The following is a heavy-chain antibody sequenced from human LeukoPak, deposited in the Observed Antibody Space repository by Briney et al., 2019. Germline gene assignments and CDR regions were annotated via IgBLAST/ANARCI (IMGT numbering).Heavy chain of an antibody. V-gene: IGHV4-59*01. J-gene: IGHJ4*02. Sequence: SETLSLTCTVSGGSISSYYWSWIRQPPGKGLEWIGYIYYSGTTNYNPSLKSRVTISVDTSKNQFSLKLSSVTAADTAVYYCARGRNWNYVYWGQGTLVTVSS. CDR3: ARGRNWNYVY. CDR1: GGSISSYY. D-gene: IGHD1-7*01. CDR2: IYYSGTT.